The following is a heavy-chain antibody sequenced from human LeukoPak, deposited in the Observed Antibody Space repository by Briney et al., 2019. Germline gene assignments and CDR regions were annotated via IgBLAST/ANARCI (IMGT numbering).Heavy chain of an antibody. D-gene: IGHD4-17*01. CDR2: INTDGSST. CDR3: ARGLDGDYF. Sequence: PGGSLRLSCTASGFTFSNYWMHWVRQAPGKGLLWVSRINTDGSSTSYADSVKGRFTISRDNAKNTLYLQVNSLRDEDTAVYYCARGLDGDYFWGQGTLVTVSS. J-gene: IGHJ4*02. V-gene: IGHV3-74*01. CDR1: GFTFSNYW.